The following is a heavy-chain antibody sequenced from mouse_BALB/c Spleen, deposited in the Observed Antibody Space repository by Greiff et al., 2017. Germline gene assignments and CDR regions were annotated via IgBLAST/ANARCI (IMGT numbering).Heavy chain of an antibody. J-gene: IGHJ4*01. V-gene: IGHV14-3*02. CDR1: GFNIKDTY. CDR3: ARPARAPHYYAIDY. Sequence: VQLQQSGAELVKPGASVKLSCTASGFNIKDTYMHWVKQRPEQGLEWIGRIDPANGNTKYDPKFQGKATITADTSSNTAYLQLSSLTSEDTAVYYGARPARAPHYYAIDYWGQGTSVTVSS. D-gene: IGHD3-1*01. CDR2: IDPANGNT.